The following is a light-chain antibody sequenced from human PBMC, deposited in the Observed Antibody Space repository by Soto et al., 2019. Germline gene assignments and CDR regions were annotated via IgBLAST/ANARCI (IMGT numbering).Light chain of an antibody. V-gene: IGLV2-14*01. J-gene: IGLJ6*01. CDR2: DVT. Sequence: QSVLTQPASMSGSPGQSITIPCTGTNSDIGGYDYVSWYQHHPGKAPRLIIYDVTRRPSGISHRFSGSKSGNTASLTISGLLAEDEADYYCCSFSVGSPLFATGTKVTVL. CDR1: NSDIGGYDY. CDR3: CSFSVGSPL.